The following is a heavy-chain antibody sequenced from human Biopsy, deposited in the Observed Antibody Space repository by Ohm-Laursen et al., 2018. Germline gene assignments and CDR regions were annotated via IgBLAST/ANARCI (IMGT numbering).Heavy chain of an antibody. V-gene: IGHV3-23*01. CDR1: GFTFSSYA. CDR2: ISGNSDII. CDR3: ALAAAQTVTHFDY. D-gene: IGHD4-17*01. J-gene: IGHJ4*02. Sequence: SLRLSCTASGFTFSSYAMTGFRQAPGTGLEWVSTISGNSDIIYDTDSVKGRFTISRDNSKNPLYLQMNSLRADDTAVYYCALAAAQTVTHFDYWGQGTLVTVSS.